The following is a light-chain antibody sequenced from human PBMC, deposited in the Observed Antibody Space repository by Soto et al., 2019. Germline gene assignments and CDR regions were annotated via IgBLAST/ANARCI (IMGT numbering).Light chain of an antibody. J-gene: IGLJ3*02. Sequence: QSVLTQPASVSGSPGQSITISCTGTSSDVGGYNYVSWYQQHPGKAPKLMIYEVSNRPSGVSDRFSSSRSGNTASLTISGLQAEDESDYYCISYTSSSTWVFGGGTKLTVL. V-gene: IGLV2-14*01. CDR2: EVS. CDR1: SSDVGGYNY. CDR3: ISYTSSSTWV.